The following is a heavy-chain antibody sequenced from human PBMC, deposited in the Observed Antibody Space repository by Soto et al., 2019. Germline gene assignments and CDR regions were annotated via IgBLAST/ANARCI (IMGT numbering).Heavy chain of an antibody. CDR1: GGSISSGDYY. CDR3: ARDVAARPRQHYYCYGMDV. Sequence: QVQLQESGPGLVKPSQTLSLTCTVSGGSISSGDYYWSWIRQPPGKGLEWIGYIYYSGSTYYNPSLKRRVTLSVDTSKNQFSLKLSSVTAADTAVYYCARDVAARPRQHYYCYGMDVWGQGTTVTVSS. D-gene: IGHD6-6*01. V-gene: IGHV4-30-4*01. J-gene: IGHJ6*02. CDR2: IYYSGST.